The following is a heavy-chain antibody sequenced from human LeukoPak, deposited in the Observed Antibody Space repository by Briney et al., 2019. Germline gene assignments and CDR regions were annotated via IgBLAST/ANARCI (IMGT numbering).Heavy chain of an antibody. V-gene: IGHV3-30*03. Sequence: QPGGSLRLSCAASGFTFSSYGMHWVRQAPGKGLEWVAVISYDGSNKYYADSVKGRFTISRDNAKNSLYLQMNSLRAEDTAVYYCARSYSPFDYWGQGTLVTVSS. CDR2: ISYDGSNK. D-gene: IGHD6-13*01. CDR1: GFTFSSYG. J-gene: IGHJ4*02. CDR3: ARSYSPFDY.